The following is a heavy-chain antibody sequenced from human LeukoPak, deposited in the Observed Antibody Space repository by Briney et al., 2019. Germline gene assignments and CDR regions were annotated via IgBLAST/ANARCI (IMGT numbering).Heavy chain of an antibody. D-gene: IGHD3-22*01. CDR2: IGGSGDST. CDR1: GFTFSSYA. CDR3: VKGVSGYFDY. Sequence: PGGSLRLSCAASGFTFSSYAMSWVRQVPGKGLEWVSVIGGSGDSTDYAESVKGRFTISRDNSKSTLYLQMNSLRAEDTAVYYCVKGVSGYFDYWGQGNLVTVSS. V-gene: IGHV3-23*01. J-gene: IGHJ4*02.